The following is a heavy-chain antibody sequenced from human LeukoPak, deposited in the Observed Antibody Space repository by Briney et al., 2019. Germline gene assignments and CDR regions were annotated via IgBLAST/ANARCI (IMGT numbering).Heavy chain of an antibody. J-gene: IGHJ4*02. CDR2: IIPILGIA. CDR1: GGTFSSYA. CDR3: ARLSIAAAGTIDY. V-gene: IGHV1-69*04. D-gene: IGHD6-13*01. Sequence: GSSVKVSCKASGGTFSSYAISWVRQAPGQGLEWMGRIIPILGIANYAQKFQGRVTITADKSTSTAYMELSSLRSEDTAVYYCARLSIAAAGTIDYWGQGTLVTVSS.